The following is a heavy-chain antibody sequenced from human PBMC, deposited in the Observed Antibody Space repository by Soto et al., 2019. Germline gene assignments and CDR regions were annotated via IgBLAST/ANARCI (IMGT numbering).Heavy chain of an antibody. V-gene: IGHV1-69*02. D-gene: IGHD4-4*01. CDR2: IIPILGIA. CDR1: GGTFSSYT. CDR3: ATRYSNYVNSILYFYY. Sequence: QVQLVQSGAEVKKPGSSVKVSCKASGGTFSSYTISWVRQAPGQGLEWMGRIIPILGIANYAQKFQGRVTITADKATSTAYMELSSLRSEDTAVYYCATRYSNYVNSILYFYYWGQGTLVTVSS. J-gene: IGHJ4*02.